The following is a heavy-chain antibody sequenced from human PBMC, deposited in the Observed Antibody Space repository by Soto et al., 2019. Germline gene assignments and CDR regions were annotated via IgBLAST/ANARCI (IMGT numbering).Heavy chain of an antibody. J-gene: IGHJ4*02. Sequence: SVKVSCKASGGTFSSHAISWVRQAPGQGLEWMGRIIPFFKGTKYAEKFQGRITITADESTSTAYMDLSSLRSEDTAVNYCASGVDGQWADYWGQGTLVTVSS. CDR3: ASGVDGQWADY. CDR2: IIPFFKGT. V-gene: IGHV1-69*13. D-gene: IGHD6-19*01. CDR1: GGTFSSHA.